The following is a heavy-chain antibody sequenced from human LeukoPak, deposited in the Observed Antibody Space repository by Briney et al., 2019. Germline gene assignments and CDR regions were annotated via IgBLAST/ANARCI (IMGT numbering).Heavy chain of an antibody. CDR3: ARDLGSGWYSVDY. CDR2: INPGGGVT. J-gene: IGHJ4*02. CDR1: GYPFTSCY. D-gene: IGHD6-19*01. Sequence: ASVKVSCKTSGYPFTSCYVHWVRQAPGQGLEWMGLINPGGGVTSYAQRFQGRITVTMDASTSTVYMELSGLISEDTAIYYCARDLGSGWYSVDYWGQGTLVTVSS. V-gene: IGHV1-46*01.